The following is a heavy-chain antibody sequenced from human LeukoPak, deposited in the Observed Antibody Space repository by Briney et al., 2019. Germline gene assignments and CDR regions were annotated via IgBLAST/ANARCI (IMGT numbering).Heavy chain of an antibody. V-gene: IGHV6-1*01. CDR1: GDSVSSNSAA. Sequence: SQTLSLTCAISGDSVSSNSAAWNWIRQSPSRGLEWLGRTYYRSTWYNDYAVSVKSRITINPDTSKNQFSLQLNSVTPEDTAVYYCARGVRNCTNGVCYIHYYYGMDVWGQGTTVTVSS. J-gene: IGHJ6*02. CDR3: ARGVRNCTNGVCYIHYYYGMDV. CDR2: TYYRSTWYN. D-gene: IGHD2-8*01.